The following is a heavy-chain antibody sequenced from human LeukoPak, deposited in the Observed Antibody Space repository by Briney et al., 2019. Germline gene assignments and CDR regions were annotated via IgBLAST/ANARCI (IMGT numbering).Heavy chain of an antibody. CDR2: VIPTFGTA. J-gene: IGHJ3*02. CDR1: GGTFSSYA. V-gene: IGHV1-69*05. Sequence: SVKVSCKASGGTFSSYAISWVRQAPGQGLEWMGGVIPTFGTANYAQKLQGRVTMTTDTSTSTAYTELRSLRSDDTAVYYCARPEYSSDAFDIWGQGTMVTVSS. CDR3: ARPEYSSDAFDI. D-gene: IGHD5-18*01.